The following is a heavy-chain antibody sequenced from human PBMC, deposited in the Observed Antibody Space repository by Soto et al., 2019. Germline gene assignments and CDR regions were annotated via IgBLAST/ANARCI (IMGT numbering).Heavy chain of an antibody. CDR2: IKNDGTAT. D-gene: IGHD3-22*01. CDR1: GFTFSAYA. CDR3: VTDHFDRSGFSYHLDY. V-gene: IGHV3-33*01. J-gene: IGHJ4*02. Sequence: QVQLVESGGGVVRPGTSLRLSCAASGFTFSAYAMHWVRQAPGKGLEWVGIIKNDGTATYYADSAKGRLTISRDNSRNRLYLQMNSLRVEDTALYSCVTDHFDRSGFSYHLDYWGQGTLVTVSS.